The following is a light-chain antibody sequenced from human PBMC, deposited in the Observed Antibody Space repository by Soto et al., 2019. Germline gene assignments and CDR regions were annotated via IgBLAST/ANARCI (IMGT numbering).Light chain of an antibody. J-gene: IGKJ5*01. V-gene: IGKV3-20*01. Sequence: IGLAQNRCALPLSGGESTTRSCRASQSVSSSYLAWYQQKPGQAPRLLIYGASSRATGIPDRFSCSGSGTDFTLIISRLKPEDLPVYYCQHYGSSPIPFGQGTRLEIK. CDR1: QSVSSSY. CDR2: GAS. CDR3: QHYGSSPIP.